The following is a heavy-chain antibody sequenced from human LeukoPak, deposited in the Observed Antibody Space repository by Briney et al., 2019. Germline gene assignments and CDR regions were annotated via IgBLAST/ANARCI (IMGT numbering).Heavy chain of an antibody. CDR3: ARDYYDSSGYHIDY. Sequence: PSETLSLTCTVSGGSISSYYWSWIRQPAGKGLEWIGRIYTSGSTNYNPSLKSRVTMSVDTSKNQFSLKLSSVTAADTAVYYCARDYYDSSGYHIDYWGQGTLVTVSS. CDR2: IYTSGST. CDR1: GGSISSYY. D-gene: IGHD3-22*01. V-gene: IGHV4-4*07. J-gene: IGHJ4*02.